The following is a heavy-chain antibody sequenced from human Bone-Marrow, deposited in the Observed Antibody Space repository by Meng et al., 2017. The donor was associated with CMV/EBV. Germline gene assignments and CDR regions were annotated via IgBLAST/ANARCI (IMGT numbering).Heavy chain of an antibody. Sequence: GGSLRLSCAASGFTFDDYAMHWVRQAPGKGLEWVSVIYSGGSTYYADSVKGRFTISRDTPKNTLYLQMNSLRAEDTAVYYCARDSDIAAAGYYYYGMDVWGQGTTVTVSS. CDR2: IYSGGST. D-gene: IGHD6-13*01. V-gene: IGHV3-66*01. CDR1: GFTFDDYA. J-gene: IGHJ6*02. CDR3: ARDSDIAAAGYYYYGMDV.